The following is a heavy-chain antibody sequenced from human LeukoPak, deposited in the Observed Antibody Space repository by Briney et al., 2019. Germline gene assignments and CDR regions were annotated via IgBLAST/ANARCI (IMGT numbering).Heavy chain of an antibody. CDR1: GFTFSDYY. CDR3: ARDGGSGSGYGSGPTPLSYGMDV. D-gene: IGHD3-10*01. V-gene: IGHV3-11*01. Sequence: AGTLTLTCAVSGFTFSDYYMSWIRQAPGKGLEWVWYISSSGSTIDYADAVKGRFTTSRENAKNSLYLQMNSLRADDTAVYYCARDGGSGSGYGSGPTPLSYGMDVWGQRTTGTVSS. CDR2: ISSSGSTI. J-gene: IGHJ6*02.